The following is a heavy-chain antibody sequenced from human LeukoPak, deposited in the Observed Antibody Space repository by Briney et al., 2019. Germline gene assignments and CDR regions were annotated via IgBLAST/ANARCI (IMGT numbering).Heavy chain of an antibody. CDR1: GGSFSGYY. D-gene: IGHD2-21*02. Sequence: KPSETLSLTCAVYGGSFSGYYWSWIRQPPGKGLEWIGEINHSGSTNYNPSLKSRVTISVDTSKNQFSLKLSSVTAADTAVCYCARAGGYCGGDCYSVWGQGTLVTVSS. V-gene: IGHV4-34*01. CDR2: INHSGST. CDR3: ARAGGYCGGDCYSV. J-gene: IGHJ4*02.